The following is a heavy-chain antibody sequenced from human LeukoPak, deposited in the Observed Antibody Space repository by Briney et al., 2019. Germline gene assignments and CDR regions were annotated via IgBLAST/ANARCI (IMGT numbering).Heavy chain of an antibody. J-gene: IGHJ4*02. CDR2: ISSSSSTI. CDR3: ARDTAMGPNGFDY. D-gene: IGHD5-18*01. V-gene: IGHV3-48*01. Sequence: GGSLRLSCAASGFTFSRYEMNWVRQAPGKGLEWVSYISSSSSTIYYADSVKGRFTISRDNAKNSLYLQMNSLRAEDTAVYYCARDTAMGPNGFDYWGQGTLVTVSS. CDR1: GFTFSRYE.